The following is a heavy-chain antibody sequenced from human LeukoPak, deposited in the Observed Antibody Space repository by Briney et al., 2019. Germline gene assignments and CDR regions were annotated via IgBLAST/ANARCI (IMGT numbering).Heavy chain of an antibody. CDR3: ASLVWWSPNPHSFNN. Sequence: SETLSLTCAVYGGSFSGYYWSWIRQPPGKGLEWIGEINHSGSTNYNPSLKSRVTVSVDTSKNQFSLNLTSVTAADTAVYYCASLVWWSPNPHSFNNWGQGTLVTVSS. D-gene: IGHD2-21*01. CDR2: INHSGST. J-gene: IGHJ4*03. CDR1: GGSFSGYY. V-gene: IGHV4-34*01.